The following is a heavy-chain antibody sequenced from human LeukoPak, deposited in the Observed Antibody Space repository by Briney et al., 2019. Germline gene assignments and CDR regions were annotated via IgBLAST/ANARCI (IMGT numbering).Heavy chain of an antibody. Sequence: GGSLRLSCAASGFTVSSNYMSWVPQAPGKGLEWVSVIYSGGSTYYADSVKGRFTISRDNSKNTLYLQMNSLRAEDTAVYYCARMMAAAGRDYWGQGTLVTVSS. D-gene: IGHD6-13*01. CDR2: IYSGGST. CDR3: ARMMAAAGRDY. J-gene: IGHJ4*02. CDR1: GFTVSSNY. V-gene: IGHV3-66*01.